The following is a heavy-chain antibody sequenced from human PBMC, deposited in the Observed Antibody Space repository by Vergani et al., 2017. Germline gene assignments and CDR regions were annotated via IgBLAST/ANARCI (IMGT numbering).Heavy chain of an antibody. CDR3: AGAAPIYDSSGYYLHYYYYYGMDV. J-gene: IGHJ6*02. CDR2: IIPIFGTA. Sequence: QVQLVQSGAEVKKPGSSVKVSCKASGGTFRSYAISWVRQAPGQGLEWMGGIIPIFGTANYAQKFQGRVTFTADDSTSTAYMELSSLRSEDTAVYYCAGAAPIYDSSGYYLHYYYYYGMDVWSQGTTVTVSS. D-gene: IGHD3-22*01. V-gene: IGHV1-69*12. CDR1: GGTFRSYA.